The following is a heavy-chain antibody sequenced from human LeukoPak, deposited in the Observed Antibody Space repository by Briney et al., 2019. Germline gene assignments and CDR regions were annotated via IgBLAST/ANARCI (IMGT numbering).Heavy chain of an antibody. CDR3: ARDPGGFLEWNRQRYYYYYMDV. D-gene: IGHD3-3*01. CDR2: INLDGSEK. V-gene: IGHV3-7*01. Sequence: GGSLRLSCAASGFTFSSHWMSWVRQAPGKGLEWVANINLDGSEKYYVDSVKGRFTISRDNAKNSLYLQMNSLRAEDTAVYYCARDPGGFLEWNRQRYYYYYMDVWGKGTTVTVSS. J-gene: IGHJ6*03. CDR1: GFTFSSHW.